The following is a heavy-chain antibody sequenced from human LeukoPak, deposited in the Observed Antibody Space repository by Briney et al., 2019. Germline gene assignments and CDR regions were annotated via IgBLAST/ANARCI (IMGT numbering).Heavy chain of an antibody. Sequence: PGGSLRLSCAASGFTFSSYAMSWVRQAPGKGLEWVSAISGSGGSTYYADSVKGRFTIPRDNSKNTLYLQMNSLRAEDTAVYYCAKDVAITMVRGVNDWFDPWGQGTLVTVSS. J-gene: IGHJ5*02. CDR3: AKDVAITMVRGVNDWFDP. CDR2: ISGSGGST. V-gene: IGHV3-23*01. CDR1: GFTFSSYA. D-gene: IGHD3-10*01.